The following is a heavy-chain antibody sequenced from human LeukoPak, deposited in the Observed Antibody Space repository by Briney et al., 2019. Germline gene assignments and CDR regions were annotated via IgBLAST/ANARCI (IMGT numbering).Heavy chain of an antibody. CDR2: ISGSGGNT. CDR3: AGDRRTSGWYAS. J-gene: IGHJ5*01. D-gene: IGHD1-26*01. Sequence: PGGSLRLSCAASGFTFSNYAMSWVRQAPGKGLEWVSAISGSGGNTYYADSVKGRFTISRDNFENTVHLQMSSLTAEDTAVYYCAGDRRTSGWYASWGQGTLVTVSS. V-gene: IGHV3-23*01. CDR1: GFTFSNYA.